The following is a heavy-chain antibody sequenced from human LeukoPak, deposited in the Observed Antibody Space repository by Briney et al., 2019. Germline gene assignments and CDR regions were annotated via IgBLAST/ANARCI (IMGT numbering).Heavy chain of an antibody. V-gene: IGHV3-64D*06. CDR1: GFIFSSYA. J-gene: IGHJ4*02. CDR2: ISSNGGST. CDR3: VKRLNNYFDY. Sequence: GGSLRLSCSASGFIFSSYAMHWVRQAPGKGLEFVSGISSNGGSTYYADSVKARFTMSRDNSKNALYLQMSSLRAEDTAVYYCVKRLNNYFDYWGQGTLVTVSS. D-gene: IGHD4/OR15-4a*01.